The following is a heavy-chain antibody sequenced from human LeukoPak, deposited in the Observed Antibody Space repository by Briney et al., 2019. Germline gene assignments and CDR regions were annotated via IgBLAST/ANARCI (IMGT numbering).Heavy chain of an antibody. J-gene: IGHJ4*02. D-gene: IGHD3-3*01. Sequence: GGSLRLSCAASGFTISSNYMSWVRQAPGKGLEWVSVIYIGGSAYYADSVKGRFTISRDNAKNSLYLQMNSLRAEDTAVYYCARGEYYDFWSGLISSVGVSSYYFDYWGQGTLVTVSS. CDR2: IYIGGSA. CDR3: ARGEYYDFWSGLISSVGVSSYYFDY. V-gene: IGHV3-53*01. CDR1: GFTISSNY.